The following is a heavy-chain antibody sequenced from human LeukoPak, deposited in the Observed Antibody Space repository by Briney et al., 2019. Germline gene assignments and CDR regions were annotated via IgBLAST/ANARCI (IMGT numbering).Heavy chain of an antibody. V-gene: IGHV4-4*07. CDR2: FYTSGSP. CDR3: ARDSGSGSYIFDY. CDR1: GGSITNNY. D-gene: IGHD3-10*01. J-gene: IGHJ4*02. Sequence: PSETLSLTCTVSGGSITNNYWSWIRQPAGKGLEWIGRFYTSGSPNYNPSLRSRITMSVDTSKKQFFLKLTSVTAADTAVYYCARDSGSGSYIFDYRGQGILVTVSS.